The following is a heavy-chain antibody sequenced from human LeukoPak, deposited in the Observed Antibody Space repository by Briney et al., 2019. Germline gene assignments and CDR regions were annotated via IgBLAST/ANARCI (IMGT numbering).Heavy chain of an antibody. Sequence: GGSLRLSCAASGFTFNNYAMSWVRQAPGKGLEWVSAISGSGASTFYADSVKGRFTISRDNSKNTLYLQMNSLRAEDTAVYYCAKGYSYGYGLNRYFDYWGQGTLVTVSS. J-gene: IGHJ4*02. CDR3: AKGYSYGYGLNRYFDY. CDR2: ISGSGAST. CDR1: GFTFNNYA. D-gene: IGHD5-18*01. V-gene: IGHV3-23*01.